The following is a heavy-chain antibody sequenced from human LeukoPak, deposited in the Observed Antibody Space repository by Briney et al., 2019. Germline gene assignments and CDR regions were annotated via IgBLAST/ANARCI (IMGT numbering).Heavy chain of an antibody. D-gene: IGHD4-23*01. CDR1: GGSNSSGGYY. V-gene: IGHV4-31*03. CDR2: IYYSGST. Sequence: PSETLSLTCSVSGGSNSSGGYYWSWIRQHPGKGLEWIGYIYYSGSTYYNPSLKSRVTISVDTSKNQFSLNLSSVTAADTAVYYCARAPATVVEVDCWGQGTLVTVSS. J-gene: IGHJ4*02. CDR3: ARAPATVVEVDC.